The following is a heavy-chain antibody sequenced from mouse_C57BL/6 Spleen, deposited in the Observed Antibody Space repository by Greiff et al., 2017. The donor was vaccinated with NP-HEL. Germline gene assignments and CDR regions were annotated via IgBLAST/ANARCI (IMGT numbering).Heavy chain of an antibody. D-gene: IGHD2-5*01. CDR2: IYPGDGDT. Sequence: VQLQQSGPELVKPGASVKISCKASGYAFSSSWMNWVKQRPGKGLEWIGRIYPGDGDTNYNGKFKGKATLTADKSSSTAYMQISSLTSEDSAVYFCARFYSNLWFAYWGQGTLVTVSA. J-gene: IGHJ3*01. CDR3: ARFYSNLWFAY. CDR1: GYAFSSSW. V-gene: IGHV1-82*01.